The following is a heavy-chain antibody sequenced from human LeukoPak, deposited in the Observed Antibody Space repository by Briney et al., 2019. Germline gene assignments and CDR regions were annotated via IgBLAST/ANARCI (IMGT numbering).Heavy chain of an antibody. Sequence: ASVKVSCKVSGYTLTELFMHWVRQAPGKGLEWMGGFDPEDGETIYPQKFQGRVTMTEDTSTDTGYMELSSLRSEDTAVYYCATDQRGAGLGFVYGSGSFNGLDVWGQGTTVIVSS. D-gene: IGHD3-10*01. J-gene: IGHJ6*02. CDR3: ATDQRGAGLGFVYGSGSFNGLDV. CDR1: GYTLTELF. CDR2: FDPEDGET. V-gene: IGHV1-24*01.